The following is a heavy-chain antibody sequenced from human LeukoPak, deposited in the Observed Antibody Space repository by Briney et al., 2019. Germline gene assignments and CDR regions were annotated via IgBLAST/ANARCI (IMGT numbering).Heavy chain of an antibody. V-gene: IGHV4-34*01. Sequence: SETLSLTCAVYGGSFSGYCWSWIRQPPGKGLEWIGEINHSGSTNYNPSLKSRVTISVDTSKNQFSLKLSSVTAADTAVYYCARGYCSSTSCFKGWFDPWGQGTLVTVSS. J-gene: IGHJ5*02. CDR2: INHSGST. D-gene: IGHD2-2*01. CDR1: GGSFSGYC. CDR3: ARGYCSSTSCFKGWFDP.